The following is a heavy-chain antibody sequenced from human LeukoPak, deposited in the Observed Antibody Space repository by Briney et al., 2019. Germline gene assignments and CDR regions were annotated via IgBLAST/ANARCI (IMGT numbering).Heavy chain of an antibody. CDR2: IAYDGSNE. CDR1: GFAFSSDA. D-gene: IGHD6-19*01. J-gene: IGHJ4*02. Sequence: GGSLRLSCSASGFAFSSDAMHWVRQAPGRGLEWLAVIAYDGSNEDHAESVRGRFTTSRDNSKNTLSLQMNSLRPEDTAIYYCARDLVYSSGWYAGELDHWGLGTLVIVSS. CDR3: ARDLVYSSGWYAGELDH. V-gene: IGHV3-30*04.